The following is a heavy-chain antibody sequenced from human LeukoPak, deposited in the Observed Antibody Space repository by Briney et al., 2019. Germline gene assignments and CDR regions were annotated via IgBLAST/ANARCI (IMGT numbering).Heavy chain of an antibody. CDR2: ISSSSSTI. J-gene: IGHJ4*02. CDR3: ARDGSGSYGAFDY. D-gene: IGHD3-10*01. Sequence: PGGSLRLSCAASGFTFSSYSMNWVRLAPGRGLEWVSYISSSSSTIYYADSVKGRFTISRDNAKNSLYLQMNSLRAEDTAVYYCARDGSGSYGAFDYWGQGTLVTVSS. CDR1: GFTFSSYS. V-gene: IGHV3-48*01.